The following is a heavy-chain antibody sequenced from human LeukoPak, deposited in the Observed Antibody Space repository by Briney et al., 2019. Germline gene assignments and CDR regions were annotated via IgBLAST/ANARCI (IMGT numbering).Heavy chain of an antibody. CDR3: ARDLRGYSYGLGYYYYYMDV. J-gene: IGHJ6*03. CDR2: IYYSGST. V-gene: IGHV4-34*01. CDR1: GGSFSGYY. Sequence: SETLSLTCAVYGGSFSGYYWSWIRQPPGKGLEWIGSIYYSGSTYYNPSLKSRVTISVDTSKSQFSLKLSSVTAAATAVYYGARDLRGYSYGLGYYYYYMDVWGKGTTVTVSS. D-gene: IGHD5-18*01.